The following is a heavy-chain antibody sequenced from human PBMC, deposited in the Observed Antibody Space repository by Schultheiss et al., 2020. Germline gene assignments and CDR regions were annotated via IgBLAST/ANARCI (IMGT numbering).Heavy chain of an antibody. CDR3: GRQVYYGGNYWYFDV. D-gene: IGHD4-23*01. CDR2: IYYSGST. Sequence: SQTLSLTCTVSGGSISSYYWSWIRQPPGKGLEWIGYIYYSGSTNYNPSLKSRVTISVDTSKNQFSLRVSSVTAADTAVYYCGRQVYYGGNYWYFDVWGRGKLVTVSS. CDR1: GGSISSYY. J-gene: IGHJ2*01. V-gene: IGHV4-59*08.